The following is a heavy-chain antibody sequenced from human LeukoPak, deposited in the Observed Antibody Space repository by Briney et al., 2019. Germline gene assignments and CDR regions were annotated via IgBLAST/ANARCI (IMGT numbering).Heavy chain of an antibody. CDR1: GFTFSSYS. CDR3: ARSYGDYADWYFDL. V-gene: IGHV3-48*01. J-gene: IGHJ2*01. Sequence: GGSLRLSCAASGFTFSSYSMNWVRQAPGKGLEWVSYISSSSSTIYYADSVKGRFTISRDNAKNSLYLQMNSLRAEDTAVYYCARSYGDYADWYFDLWGRGTLVTVTS. CDR2: ISSSSSTI. D-gene: IGHD4-17*01.